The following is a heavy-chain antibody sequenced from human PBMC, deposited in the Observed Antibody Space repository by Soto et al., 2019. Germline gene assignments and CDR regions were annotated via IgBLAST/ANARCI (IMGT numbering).Heavy chain of an antibody. Sequence: SVKVSCKASGGTFSSYTISWVRQAPGQGLEWMGRIIPILGIANYAQKFQGRVTITADKSTSTAYMELSSLRSEDTAVYYCALKQQLGSNWFDPWGQGTLVTVSS. CDR3: ALKQQLGSNWFDP. D-gene: IGHD6-13*01. CDR1: GGTFSSYT. J-gene: IGHJ5*02. V-gene: IGHV1-69*02. CDR2: IIPILGIA.